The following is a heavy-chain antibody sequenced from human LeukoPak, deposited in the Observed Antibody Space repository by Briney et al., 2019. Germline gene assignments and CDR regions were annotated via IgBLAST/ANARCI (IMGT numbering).Heavy chain of an antibody. CDR3: ARDRYSNGEPGYWFDP. CDR1: GGSISSGGYY. CDR2: IYYSGST. Sequence: PTETLSLTCTVSGGSISSGGYYWSWIRQHPGKGLEWIGYIYYSGSTYYNPSLKSRVTISVDTSKNQFSLKLSSVTAADTAVYYCARDRYSNGEPGYWFDPWGQGTLVTVSS. V-gene: IGHV4-31*03. J-gene: IGHJ5*02. D-gene: IGHD4-11*01.